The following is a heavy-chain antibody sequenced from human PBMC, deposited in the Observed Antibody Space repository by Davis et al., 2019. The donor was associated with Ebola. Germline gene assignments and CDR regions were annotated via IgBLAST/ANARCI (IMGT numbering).Heavy chain of an antibody. Sequence: ASVKVSCKASGYTFTSYAMHWVRQAPGQRLEWMGWINAGNGNTKYSQKFQGRVTITRDTSASTAYMELSSLRSEDTAVYYCARGMGASGWVWFDPWGQGTLVTVSS. V-gene: IGHV1-3*01. CDR1: GYTFTSYA. J-gene: IGHJ5*02. D-gene: IGHD6-19*01. CDR3: ARGMGASGWVWFDP. CDR2: INAGNGNT.